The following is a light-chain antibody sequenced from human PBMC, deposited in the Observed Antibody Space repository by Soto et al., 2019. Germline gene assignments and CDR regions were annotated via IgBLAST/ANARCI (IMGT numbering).Light chain of an antibody. CDR1: ERVTSSH. CDR2: GAS. J-gene: IGKJ5*01. V-gene: IGKV3-20*01. CDR3: QHYGSSSNT. Sequence: EIVLPQSPDTLSLSPGERATLSCRASERVTSSHLAWYQQKRGQAPRLLIYGASSRATDIPDRFSGSGSGTDFTLTISRLEPEDFAVYYCQHYGSSSNTFGQGTRLEIK.